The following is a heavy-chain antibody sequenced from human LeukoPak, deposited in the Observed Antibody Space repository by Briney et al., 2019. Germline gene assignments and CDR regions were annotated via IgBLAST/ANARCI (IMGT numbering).Heavy chain of an antibody. CDR2: IYYSGST. J-gene: IGHJ6*03. D-gene: IGHD4-11*01. CDR1: GGSISSYY. CDR3: ARAPETTVIPLGYYYYYMDV. Sequence: SETLSLTCTVSGGSISSYYWSWIRQPPGKGLEWIGYIYYSGSTNYNPSLKSRVTISVDTSKNQFSLKLSSVTAADTAVYYCARAPETTVIPLGYYYYYMDVWGKGTTVTVS. V-gene: IGHV4-59*01.